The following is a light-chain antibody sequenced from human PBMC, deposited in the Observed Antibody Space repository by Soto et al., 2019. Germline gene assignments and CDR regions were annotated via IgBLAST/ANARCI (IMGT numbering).Light chain of an antibody. CDR3: QQVESYPST. Sequence: DIQLTQSPSSLSASVGDRVTITCRASQSISVFLNWYQQKPGRVPKLLIKSASSLQSGVPSRFSGTGSGTDFTLTISSLQPEDFATYFCQQVESYPSTFGGGTKVDIK. V-gene: IGKV1-39*01. J-gene: IGKJ4*01. CDR2: SAS. CDR1: QSISVF.